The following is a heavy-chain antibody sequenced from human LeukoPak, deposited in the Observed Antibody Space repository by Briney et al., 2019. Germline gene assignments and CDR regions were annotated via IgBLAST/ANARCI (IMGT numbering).Heavy chain of an antibody. CDR1: GYSISSGYY. J-gene: IGHJ4*02. D-gene: IGHD2-21*02. CDR2: IYHSGST. Sequence: SETLSLTCTVSGYSISSGYYWGWIRQPPGKGLEWIGSIYHSGSTYNNPSLKSRVTISVGTSKNQFSLKLRSVTAADTAVYYCATFQRTASAFDYWGQGTLVIVSS. CDR3: ATFQRTASAFDY. V-gene: IGHV4-38-2*02.